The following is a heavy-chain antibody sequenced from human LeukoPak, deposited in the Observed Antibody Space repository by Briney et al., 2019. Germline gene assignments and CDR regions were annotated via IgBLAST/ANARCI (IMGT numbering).Heavy chain of an antibody. CDR2: VTSNGGST. V-gene: IGHV3-23*01. J-gene: IGHJ4*02. Sequence: GGSLRLSCAASGFTFSSYAMTWVRQAPGKGLEWVSAVTSNGGSTYYADSVKGRFTISRDNSKNTLYLQMNSLRAEDTAVYYCAKDLPLLLWGQGTLVTVSS. CDR1: GFTFSSYA. CDR3: AKDLPLLL. D-gene: IGHD3-10*01.